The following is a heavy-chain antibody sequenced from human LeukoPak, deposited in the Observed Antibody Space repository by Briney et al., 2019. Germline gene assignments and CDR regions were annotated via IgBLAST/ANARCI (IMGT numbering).Heavy chain of an antibody. D-gene: IGHD3-10*01. CDR2: IFYSGST. CDR1: GSSISSYY. V-gene: IGHV4-59*12. Sequence: PSETLSLTCTVSGSSISSYYWGWVRQPPGKGLEWIGNIFYSGSTYYSPSLKSRVTISLDTSRNQFSLKLNSVTAADTALYYCAKSNGYGLVDIWGQGTMVTVSS. J-gene: IGHJ3*02. CDR3: AKSNGYGLVDI.